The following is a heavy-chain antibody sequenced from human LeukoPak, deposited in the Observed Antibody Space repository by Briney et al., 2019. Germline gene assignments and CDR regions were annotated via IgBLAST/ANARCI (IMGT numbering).Heavy chain of an antibody. V-gene: IGHV1-18*01. CDR1: GYTFNNYG. CDR2: ISAYNGDK. CDR3: ARASASPTNSNSYYFETTKKNAFDI. Sequence: GASVKVSCKPSGYTFNNYGITWVRQAPGQGLEWMGWISAYNGDKDYAQKLQGGVTMTTDTSTRTAYMELRSLSSDDTAVYYCARASASPTNSNSYYFETTKKNAFDIWGQGTMVTVSS. J-gene: IGHJ3*02. D-gene: IGHD3-22*01.